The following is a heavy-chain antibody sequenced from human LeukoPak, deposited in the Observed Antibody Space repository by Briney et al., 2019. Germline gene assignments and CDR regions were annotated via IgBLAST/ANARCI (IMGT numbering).Heavy chain of an antibody. CDR2: MNPNSGNT. CDR1: GGTFSSYA. D-gene: IGHD6-13*01. CDR3: ARGPSGYSSSWSPDYYYYYYMDV. V-gene: IGHV1-8*03. J-gene: IGHJ6*03. Sequence: GASVKVSCKASGGTFSSYAINWVRQATGQGLEWMGWMNPNSGNTGYAQKFQGRVTITRNTSISTAYMELSSLRSEDTAVYYCARGPSGYSSSWSPDYYYYYYMDVWGKGTTVTVSS.